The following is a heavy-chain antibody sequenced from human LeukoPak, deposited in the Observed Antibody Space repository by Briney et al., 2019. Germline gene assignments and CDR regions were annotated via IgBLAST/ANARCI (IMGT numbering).Heavy chain of an antibody. V-gene: IGHV3-23*01. CDR2: ISASGEST. J-gene: IGHJ6*02. CDR3: AKDRGDYYYYYGMDV. CDR1: GFTFSIYA. Sequence: GGSLRLSCAASGFTFSIYAMTWVRQAPGKGLEWVSAISASGESTYYADSVKGRFTISRDNSKNTLYLQMNSLRAEDTAVYYCAKDRGDYYYYYGMDVWGQGTTVTVSS.